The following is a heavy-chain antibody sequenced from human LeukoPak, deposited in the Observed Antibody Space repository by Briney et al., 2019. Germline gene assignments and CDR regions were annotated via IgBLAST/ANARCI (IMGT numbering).Heavy chain of an antibody. CDR1: GYTFTGYY. J-gene: IGHJ6*03. Sequence: VASVKVSCKASGYTFTGYYMHWVRQAPGQGLEWMGWINPNSGGTNYAQKFQGRVTMTRDTSISTAYMELSRLRSDDTAVYYCARRATSGGYSYGGPSTHYYYYMDVWGKGTTVTVSS. D-gene: IGHD5-18*01. CDR3: ARRATSGGYSYGGPSTHYYYYMDV. CDR2: INPNSGGT. V-gene: IGHV1-2*02.